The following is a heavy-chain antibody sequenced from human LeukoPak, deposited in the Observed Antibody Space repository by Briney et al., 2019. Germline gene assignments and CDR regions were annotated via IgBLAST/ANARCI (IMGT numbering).Heavy chain of an antibody. CDR2: INPNSGGT. J-gene: IGHJ4*02. CDR1: GYTFTGYY. CDR3: ARDGGRTEEYYFDY. V-gene: IGHV1-2*02. Sequence: ASVTVSCKASGYTFTGYYMHWVRQAPGQGLEWMGWINPNSGGTNYAQKFQGRVTMTRDTSISTAYMELSRLRSDETAVYYCARDGGRTEEYYFDYWGQGTLVTVSS. D-gene: IGHD1-1*01.